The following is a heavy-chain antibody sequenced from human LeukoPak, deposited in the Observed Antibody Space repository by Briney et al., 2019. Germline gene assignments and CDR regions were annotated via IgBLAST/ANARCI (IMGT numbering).Heavy chain of an antibody. V-gene: IGHV4-38-2*02. CDR3: ARDRVLDAFDI. Sequence: SETLSLTCSVSGYSIRGGYYWGWIRQPPGKGLEWIGSIYHSGTTYYNPSLKSRVTISVDTSKNQFSLKLTSVTAADTAVYYCARDRVLDAFDIWGQGTMVTVSS. J-gene: IGHJ3*02. D-gene: IGHD2/OR15-2a*01. CDR2: IYHSGTT. CDR1: GYSIRGGYY.